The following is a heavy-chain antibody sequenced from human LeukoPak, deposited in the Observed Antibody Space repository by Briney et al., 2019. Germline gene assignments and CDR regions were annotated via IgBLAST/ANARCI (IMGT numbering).Heavy chain of an antibody. D-gene: IGHD3-10*01. J-gene: IGHJ4*02. Sequence: PGGSLRLSCEASGFTFSSISMNWVRQAPGKGLEWVSSISPDGETTYHADSVKGRFTTSRDNAKSSLYLQMNSLRAEDTALYYCTRDLSVPSLVRGIIIYGLIDYWGQGTLVTVSS. CDR3: TRDLSVPSLVRGIIIYGLIDY. CDR2: ISPDGETT. V-gene: IGHV3-21*06. CDR1: GFTFSSIS.